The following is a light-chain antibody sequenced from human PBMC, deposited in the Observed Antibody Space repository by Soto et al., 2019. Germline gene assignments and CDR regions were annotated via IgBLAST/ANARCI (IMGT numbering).Light chain of an antibody. CDR2: LGS. J-gene: IGKJ1*01. CDR1: QSLLHSNGKNY. Sequence: DIVMTQSPVFLPATPGETASMSCRSSQSLLHSNGKNYLAWYLQKPGQSPQLLIYLGSSRSSGVPARFSGSGSDTDFTLKISGVEAEDVGVYYCLQTLQMPPTFGQGTKVDIK. CDR3: LQTLQMPPT. V-gene: IGKV2-28*01.